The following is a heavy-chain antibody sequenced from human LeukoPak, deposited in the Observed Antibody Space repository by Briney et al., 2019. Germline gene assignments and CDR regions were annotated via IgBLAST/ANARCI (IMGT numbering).Heavy chain of an antibody. CDR3: GGSSGYEWDAFDI. J-gene: IGHJ3*02. CDR1: GYTFTSYF. D-gene: IGHD3-22*01. V-gene: IGHV1-46*01. CDR2: INPRGGST. Sequence: ASVKVSCKASGYTFTSYFMHWMRQAPGQGPEWMGIINPRGGSTDYSQKFQDRLTMTSDTSTSTVYMELSSLRSEDTAVYYCGGSSGYEWDAFDIWGQGTMVTVSS.